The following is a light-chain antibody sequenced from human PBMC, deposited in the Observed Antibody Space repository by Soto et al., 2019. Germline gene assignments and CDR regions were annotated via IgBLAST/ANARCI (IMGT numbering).Light chain of an antibody. Sequence: QSALAQPASVSGSPGQSINISCTGTRTDVGGYNFVSWYQQHPSKAPKLIIYEVSNRPSGVSNRFSGSKSDNTASLTISGLQAEDEADYYCCSYVSSKTYVFGTGTKV. V-gene: IGLV2-14*01. CDR1: RTDVGGYNF. J-gene: IGLJ1*01. CDR3: CSYVSSKTYV. CDR2: EVS.